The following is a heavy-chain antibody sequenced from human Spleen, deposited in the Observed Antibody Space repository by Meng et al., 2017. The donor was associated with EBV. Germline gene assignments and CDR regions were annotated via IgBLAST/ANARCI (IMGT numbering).Heavy chain of an antibody. J-gene: IGHJ1*01. CDR3: AAGYSSSRARYFQH. CDR2: IIPLFQTT. CDR1: GETFSSYS. Sequence: GRLVQLGAWGKRPGSSGKVSCRASGETFSSYSINWVRTAPGQGLEWMGGIIPLFQTTYYAQKFQGRITLTADESTSTVSMELSSLRYEDTAMFYCAAGYSSSRARYFQHWGQGTLVTVSS. V-gene: IGHV1-69*01. D-gene: IGHD6-13*01.